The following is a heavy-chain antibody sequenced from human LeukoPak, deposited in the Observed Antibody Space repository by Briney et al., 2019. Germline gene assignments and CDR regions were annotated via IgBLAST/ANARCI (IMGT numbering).Heavy chain of an antibody. CDR3: AKEYDGY. D-gene: IGHD2-8*01. Sequence: GRSLRLSCAASGFTFISYGMHWVRQAPGKGLEWVAVISKDGSDKKYADSVKGRFIISRDNSRNTLYLQMNSLRAEDTAVYYCAKEYDGYWGQGTLVTVSS. J-gene: IGHJ4*02. CDR2: ISKDGSDK. V-gene: IGHV3-30*18. CDR1: GFTFISYG.